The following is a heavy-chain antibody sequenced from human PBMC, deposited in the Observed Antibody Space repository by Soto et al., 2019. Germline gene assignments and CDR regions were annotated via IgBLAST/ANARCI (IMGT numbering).Heavy chain of an antibody. V-gene: IGHV3-48*02. CDR1: GFMFNGYS. Sequence: EVQLVESGGGLVQPGGSLRLSCGVSGFMFNGYSMNWVRQAPGKGLEWLSYICSRSQTIFYADSVKGRFTISRDNAKNSLYLQMNNLRDDDSAVYFCAREDIMGTRSFDYLGQGPLVTVSS. CDR3: AREDIMGTRSFDY. D-gene: IGHD5-12*01. CDR2: ICSRSQTI. J-gene: IGHJ4*02.